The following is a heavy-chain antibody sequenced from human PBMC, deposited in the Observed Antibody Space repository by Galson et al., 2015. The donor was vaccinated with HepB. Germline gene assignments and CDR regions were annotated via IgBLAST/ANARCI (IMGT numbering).Heavy chain of an antibody. CDR2: IYYSGST. CDR1: GGSFSGYY. Sequence: ETLSLTCAVYGGSFSGYYWSWIRQPPGKGLEWIGYIYYSGSTNYNPSLKSRVTISVDTSKNQFSLKLSFVTAADTAVYYCARVVAVAGTRNMDVWGKGTTVTVSS. D-gene: IGHD6-19*01. V-gene: IGHV4-59*01. CDR3: ARVVAVAGTRNMDV. J-gene: IGHJ6*03.